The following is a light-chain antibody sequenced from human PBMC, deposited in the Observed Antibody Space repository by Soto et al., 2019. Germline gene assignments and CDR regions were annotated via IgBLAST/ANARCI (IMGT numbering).Light chain of an antibody. CDR3: SSYTSSDTPYD. J-gene: IGLJ1*01. CDR1: SSDVGGYNY. V-gene: IGLV2-14*01. CDR2: VVS. Sequence: QSALTQPASVSGSPGQSITISCTGTSSDVGGYNYVSWYQQHPDKDPKLMISVVSNRPPGVYNRFSGPKAGNTASLTIAGLLSEDEADYYGSSYTSSDTPYDFRPGTKDTVL.